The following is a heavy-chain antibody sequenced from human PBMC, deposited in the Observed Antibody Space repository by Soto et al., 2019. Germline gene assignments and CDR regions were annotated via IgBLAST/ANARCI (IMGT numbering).Heavy chain of an antibody. CDR2: INAGNGNT. V-gene: IGHV1-3*01. D-gene: IGHD6-6*01. J-gene: IGHJ6*02. CDR3: ARDQAKGSSELPYYGMDV. Sequence: ASVKVSCKASGYTFTSYAMHWVRQAPGQRLEWMGWINAGNGNTKYSQKFQGRATITRDTSASTAYMELSSLRSEDTAVYYCARDQAKGSSELPYYGMDVWGQGTTVTVSS. CDR1: GYTFTSYA.